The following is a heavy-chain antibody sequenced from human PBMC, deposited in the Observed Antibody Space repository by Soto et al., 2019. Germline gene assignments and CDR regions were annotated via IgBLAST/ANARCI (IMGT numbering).Heavy chain of an antibody. CDR3: ARGINYYDSSGDSWFDP. V-gene: IGHV4-30-2*01. Sequence: QLQLQESGSGLVKPSQALSLTCTVSGGSINSGRYSWPWIRQPPGEGLEWIGHMYHIGTTYYNPSLKSRVTMSVDTSKNQFSLKLRSVTAADTAIYYCARGINYYDSSGDSWFDPWGQGTLVTVSS. D-gene: IGHD3-22*01. J-gene: IGHJ5*02. CDR2: MYHIGTT. CDR1: GGSINSGRYS.